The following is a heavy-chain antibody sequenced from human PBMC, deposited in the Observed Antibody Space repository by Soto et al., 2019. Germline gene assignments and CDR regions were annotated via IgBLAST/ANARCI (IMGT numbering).Heavy chain of an antibody. CDR1: GGTFSSYA. J-gene: IGHJ6*02. CDR3: AQCLLGVNYYYGMDV. V-gene: IGHV1-69*12. CDR2: IIPIFATA. Sequence: QVQLVQSGAEVKKPGSSVKVSCKASGGTFSSYAINWVRQAPGQGLEWMGGIIPIFATADYAQKFQGRVTITADESTSTAYMELSSVRSEDTAVYYCAQCLLGVNYYYGMDVWGQGTTVTVSS. D-gene: IGHD3-16*01.